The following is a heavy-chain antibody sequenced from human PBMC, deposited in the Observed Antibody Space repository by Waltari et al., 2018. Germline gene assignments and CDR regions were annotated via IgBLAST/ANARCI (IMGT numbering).Heavy chain of an antibody. V-gene: IGHV3-30*18. D-gene: IGHD3-10*01. CDR2: ISYDGSNK. J-gene: IGHJ4*02. CDR3: AKAYYYGSGSFY. CDR1: GFTFSSYG. Sequence: QVQLVESGGGVVQPGRSLRLSCAASGFTFSSYGRPWVRQAPGKGLEWVAVISYDGSNKYYADSVKGRFTISRDNSKNTLYLQMNSLRAEDTAVYYCAKAYYYGSGSFYWGQGTLVTVSS.